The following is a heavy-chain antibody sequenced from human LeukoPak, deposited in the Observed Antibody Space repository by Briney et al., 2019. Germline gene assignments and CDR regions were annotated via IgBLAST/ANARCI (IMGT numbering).Heavy chain of an antibody. CDR2: IYYTGST. D-gene: IGHD3-10*01. J-gene: IGHJ4*02. Sequence: PSETLSLTCSISGGSISNKYWSWIRQPPGKGLEWIGYIYYTGSTSYNPSLKSRVTISLDKSKNQFSLKLTSVTAADTAVYYCARDVVRGVIMVDYWGQGTLVTVSS. CDR3: ARDVVRGVIMVDY. CDR1: GGSISNKY. V-gene: IGHV4-59*12.